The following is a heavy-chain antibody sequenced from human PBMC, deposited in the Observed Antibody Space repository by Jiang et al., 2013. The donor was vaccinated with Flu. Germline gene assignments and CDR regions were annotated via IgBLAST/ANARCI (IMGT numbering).Heavy chain of an antibody. D-gene: IGHD6-13*01. V-gene: IGHV3-9*01. CDR2: ISWDGAST. Sequence: AASGXTFDDHVMSGVRAKRPGKGLEWVSGISWDGASTGYADSVKGRFTISRDNAKNSLYLHMNNLRAEDTALYFCAKAYSSSWSGHFDDWGQGTLVTVSS. CDR3: AKAYSSSWSGHFDD. CDR1: GXTFDDHV. J-gene: IGHJ4*02.